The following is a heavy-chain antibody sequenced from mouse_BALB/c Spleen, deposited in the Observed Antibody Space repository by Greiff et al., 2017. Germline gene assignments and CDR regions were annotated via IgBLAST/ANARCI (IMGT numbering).Heavy chain of an antibody. CDR1: GFTFSSYA. CDR2: ISSGGST. V-gene: IGHV5-6-5*01. J-gene: IGHJ3*01. CDR3: ARGITTVVDGDWFAY. D-gene: IGHD1-1*01. Sequence: EVQLQQSGGGLVKPGGSLKLSCAASGFTFSSYAMSWVRQTPEKRLEWVASISSGGSTYYPDSVKGRFTISRDNARNILYLQMSSLRSEDTAMYYCARGITTVVDGDWFAYWGQGTLVTVSA.